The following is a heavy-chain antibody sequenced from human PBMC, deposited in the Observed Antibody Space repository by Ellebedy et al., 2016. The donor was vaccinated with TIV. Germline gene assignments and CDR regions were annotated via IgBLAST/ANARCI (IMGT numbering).Heavy chain of an antibody. CDR3: AKDRVALPGMGLDY. D-gene: IGHD6-19*01. J-gene: IGHJ4*02. CDR2: ITGSANSP. V-gene: IGHV3-23*01. Sequence: GGSLRLSXAASGFTFSSYAMTWVRQAPGKGLEWVSSITGSANSPDYADSVKGRFTISRDNSKNTLYLQMNTLRAEDTAVYYCAKDRVALPGMGLDYWGQGTLVTVPS. CDR1: GFTFSSYA.